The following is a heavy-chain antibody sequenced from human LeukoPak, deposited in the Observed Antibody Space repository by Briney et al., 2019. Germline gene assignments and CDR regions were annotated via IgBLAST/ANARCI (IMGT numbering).Heavy chain of an antibody. V-gene: IGHV4-59*01. CDR1: GVSISNYY. J-gene: IGHJ6*02. CDR2: IYYSGST. Sequence: SETLSLTCTVSGVSISNYYWSWIRQPPGKGLEWIGYIYYSGSTNYNPPLKSRVTISVDTSKNQFSLKLSSVTAADTAVYYCARVGGTNYYYYGMDVWGQGTTVTVSS. D-gene: IGHD1-26*01. CDR3: ARVGGTNYYYYGMDV.